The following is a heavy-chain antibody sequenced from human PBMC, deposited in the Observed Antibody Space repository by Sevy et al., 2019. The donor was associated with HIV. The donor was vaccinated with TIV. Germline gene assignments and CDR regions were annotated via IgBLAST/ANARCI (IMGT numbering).Heavy chain of an antibody. Sequence: GGSLILSCAASGFTFRNYVMNWVRQPPGKGLEWVSVISDGGGTTYYADSVKGRFTISRDDSKSTLYLQMNSLRVEDTAVYFCAKRVAGALAALDIWGQGTMVTVSS. D-gene: IGHD3-10*01. V-gene: IGHV3-23*01. CDR2: ISDGGGTT. J-gene: IGHJ3*02. CDR3: AKRVAGALAALDI. CDR1: GFTFRNYV.